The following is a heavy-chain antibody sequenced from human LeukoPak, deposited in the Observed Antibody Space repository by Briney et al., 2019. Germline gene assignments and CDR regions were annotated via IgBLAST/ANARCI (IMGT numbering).Heavy chain of an antibody. CDR3: ARHSSSSSLYYYYYYMDV. D-gene: IGHD6-6*01. CDR2: IIPILGIA. CDR1: GGTFSSYA. V-gene: IGHV1-69*04. J-gene: IGHJ6*03. Sequence: GSSVKVSCKASGGTFSSYAISWVRQAPGQGLEWMGRIIPILGIANYAQKFQGRVTITADESTSTAYMELSSLRSEDTAVYYCARHSSSSSLYYYYYYMDVWGKGTTVTVSS.